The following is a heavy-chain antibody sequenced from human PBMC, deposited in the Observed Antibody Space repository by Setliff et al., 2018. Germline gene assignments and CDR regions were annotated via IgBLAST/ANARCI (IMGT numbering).Heavy chain of an antibody. Sequence: SVKVSCKTSRGTFSNYAISWVRQAPGQGLEWMGGTTPIFTTANYAQKFQGRVTITADESTSTAYMELSSLRSEDTAVYYCARELPRTIFGVVIDYWGQGTLVTVSS. CDR1: RGTFSNYA. CDR2: TTPIFTTA. D-gene: IGHD3-3*01. J-gene: IGHJ4*02. CDR3: ARELPRTIFGVVIDY. V-gene: IGHV1-69*13.